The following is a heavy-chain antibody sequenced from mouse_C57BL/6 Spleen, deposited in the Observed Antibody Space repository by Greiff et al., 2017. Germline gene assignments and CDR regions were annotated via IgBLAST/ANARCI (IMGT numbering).Heavy chain of an antibody. V-gene: IGHV1-69*01. CDR3: ARSYKGYWYFDV. Sequence: QVQLQQPGAELVMPGASVKLSCKASGYTFTSYWMHWVKQRPGQGLEWIGEIDPSDSYTNYNQKFKGKSTLTVDKSSRTAYMQLSSLTSEDSAVYYCARSYKGYWYFDVWGTGTTVTVSS. CDR1: GYTFTSYW. D-gene: IGHD1-3*01. CDR2: IDPSDSYT. J-gene: IGHJ1*03.